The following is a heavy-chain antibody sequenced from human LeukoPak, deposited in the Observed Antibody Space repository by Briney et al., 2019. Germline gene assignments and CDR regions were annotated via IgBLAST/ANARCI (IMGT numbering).Heavy chain of an antibody. CDR3: ARDRPNYYGSDGHYYRRDGDY. D-gene: IGHD3-22*01. V-gene: IGHV3-23*01. J-gene: IGHJ4*02. CDR1: GFTFSIYA. Sequence: GGSLRLSCAASGFTFSIYAMSWVRQAPGKGLQWVSTITSRGESTWYVDSVKGRFTITRDNSENTLYLQMHSLRAEDTAVYYCARDRPNYYGSDGHYYRRDGDYWGRGTLVSVSS. CDR2: ITSRGEST.